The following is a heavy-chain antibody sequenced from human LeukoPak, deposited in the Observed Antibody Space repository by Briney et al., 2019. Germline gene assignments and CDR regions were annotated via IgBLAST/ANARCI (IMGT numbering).Heavy chain of an antibody. CDR3: ANKLGYCSSTSCYSWFDP. J-gene: IGHJ5*02. CDR2: IYPRDGST. V-gene: IGHV1-46*01. Sequence: ASVKVSCKASGYTFTSNYIHWVRQAPGQGLEWMGMIYPRDGSTSYAQKFQGRVTVTRDTSTSTVHMELSGLRSEDTAVYYCANKLGYCSSTSCYSWFDPWGQGTLVTVSS. D-gene: IGHD2-2*01. CDR1: GYTFTSNY.